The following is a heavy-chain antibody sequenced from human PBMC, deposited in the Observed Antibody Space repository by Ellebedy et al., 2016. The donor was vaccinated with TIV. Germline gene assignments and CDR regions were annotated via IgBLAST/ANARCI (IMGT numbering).Heavy chain of an antibody. D-gene: IGHD2-15*01. Sequence: SETLSLXXTVSGVSVSTSNFYWGWVRRPPGKEMQWIGSVHYSGTPNYISSLKSRITISLDTSENQYSLNLDSVTAADTAVYYCARDSGHFNIDYWGQGILVTVSS. CDR2: VHYSGTP. V-gene: IGHV4-39*02. CDR1: GVSVSTSNFY. CDR3: ARDSGHFNIDY. J-gene: IGHJ4*02.